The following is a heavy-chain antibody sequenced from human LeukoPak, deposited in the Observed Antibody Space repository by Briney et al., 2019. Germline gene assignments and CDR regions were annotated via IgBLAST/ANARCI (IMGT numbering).Heavy chain of an antibody. D-gene: IGHD3-9*01. CDR1: GYTFISYS. J-gene: IGHJ4*02. CDR2: ISPYSGNT. Sequence: ASVKVSCKASGYTFISYSLTWVRQAPGQGLEWMGWISPYSGNTNYAENFQDRVTLTTDTSTGTAYMELWSLRSDDTAVYYCGREPRYRPIDWGQGTLVTVSS. V-gene: IGHV1-18*01. CDR3: GREPRYRPID.